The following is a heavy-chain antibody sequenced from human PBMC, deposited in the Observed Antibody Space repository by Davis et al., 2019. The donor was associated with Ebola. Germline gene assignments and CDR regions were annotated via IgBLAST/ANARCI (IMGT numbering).Heavy chain of an antibody. CDR2: IDSDGSST. CDR3: ARAESSYSSGWYDYYYGMDV. Sequence: PGGSLRLSCAASGFTFSSYWMHWVRQAPGKGLVWVSRIDSDGSSTSCADSVKGRFTISRDNAKNTLYLQMNSLRDEDTAVYYCARAESSYSSGWYDYYYGMDVWGQGTTVTVSS. CDR1: GFTFSSYW. D-gene: IGHD6-19*01. V-gene: IGHV3-74*01. J-gene: IGHJ6*02.